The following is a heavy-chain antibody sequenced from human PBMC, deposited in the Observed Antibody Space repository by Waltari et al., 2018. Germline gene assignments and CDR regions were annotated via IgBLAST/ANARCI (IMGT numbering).Heavy chain of an antibody. CDR3: AADLYSSSWYFAFDI. CDR1: GFAFTSSA. J-gene: IGHJ3*02. CDR2: IVVGSGNT. V-gene: IGHV1-58*02. Sequence: QMQLVQSGPEVKKPGTSVKVSCKASGFAFTSSAMQWVRQARGQRLEWIGWIVVGSGNTNYAQKFQERVTITRDMSTSTAYMELSSLRSEDTAVYYCAADLYSSSWYFAFDIWGQGTMDTVSS. D-gene: IGHD6-13*01.